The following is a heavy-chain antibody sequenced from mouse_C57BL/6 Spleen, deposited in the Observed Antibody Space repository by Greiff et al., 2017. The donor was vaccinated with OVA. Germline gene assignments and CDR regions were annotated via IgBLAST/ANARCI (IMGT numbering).Heavy chain of an antibody. D-gene: IGHD3-1*01. CDR3: ARSGSSGYAWFAY. J-gene: IGHJ3*01. Sequence: VQLLQSGAELVMPGASVKLSCKASGFTFTSYWMHWVKQRPGQGLEWIGEIEPADSYTNYNQKFKGKSTLTVDKSSNTAYMQHSNLTSEDSAVYYSARSGSSGYAWFAYWGQGTLVTVSA. V-gene: IGHV1-69*01. CDR1: GFTFTSYW. CDR2: IEPADSYT.